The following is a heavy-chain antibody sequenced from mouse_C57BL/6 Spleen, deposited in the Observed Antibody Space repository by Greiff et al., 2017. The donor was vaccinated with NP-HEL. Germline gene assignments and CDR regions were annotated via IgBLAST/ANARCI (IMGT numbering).Heavy chain of an antibody. CDR1: GYAFSSSW. V-gene: IGHV1-82*01. D-gene: IGHD3-1*01. CDR2: IYPGDGDT. CDR3: ARSGPHYFDY. J-gene: IGHJ2*01. Sequence: VQLQESGPELVKPGASVKISCKASGYAFSSSWMNWVKQRPGKGLEWIGRIYPGDGDTNYNGKFKGKATLTADKSSSTAYMQLSSLTSEDSAVYFCARSGPHYFDYWGQGTTLTGSS.